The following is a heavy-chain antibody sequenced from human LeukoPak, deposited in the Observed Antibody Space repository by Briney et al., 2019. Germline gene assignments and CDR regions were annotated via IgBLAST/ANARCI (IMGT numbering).Heavy chain of an antibody. CDR3: ANSAGMNTAMALNY. Sequence: GGSLRLSCAASGFAVSDNFVSWVRQAPGKGLAWVSIIYSGGNIFYADSVKGRLTISRDNSKNTVFLQMDSLRADDTAVYYCANSAGMNTAMALNYWGQGTLVTVSS. J-gene: IGHJ4*02. V-gene: IGHV3-53*01. D-gene: IGHD4-17*01. CDR1: GFAVSDNF. CDR2: IYSGGNI.